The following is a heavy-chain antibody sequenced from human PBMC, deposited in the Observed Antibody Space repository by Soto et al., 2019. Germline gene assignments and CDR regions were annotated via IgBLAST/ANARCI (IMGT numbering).Heavy chain of an antibody. D-gene: IGHD4-17*01. V-gene: IGHV1-18*01. CDR1: GYTFTSYG. J-gene: IGHJ4*02. CDR3: ARVGFYGDRRFDF. Sequence: QVQLVQSGAEVKKPGASVKVSCKASGYTFTSYGSTWVRQAPGQGLEWMGWISAYNGNTNSAQKLQGRVTMTTDTSTRTAYMELRSLRSDDTSVYECARVGFYGDRRFDFWGQGTLVPVSS. CDR2: ISAYNGNT.